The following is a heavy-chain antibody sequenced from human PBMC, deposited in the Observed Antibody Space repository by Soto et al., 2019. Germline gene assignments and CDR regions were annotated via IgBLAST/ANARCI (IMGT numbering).Heavy chain of an antibody. Sequence: QVQLVQSGAEVKKPGASVKVSCKASGHTFAKYGITWVRQAPGQGFEWMGWISAYNGNTKYAQKFQGRVTMTTDTSTTIAYMELRSLISDDTAVYYCARSGGGNDWGNWCDPWGQGTLVTVSS. CDR2: ISAYNGNT. V-gene: IGHV1-18*01. CDR1: GHTFAKYG. D-gene: IGHD7-27*01. J-gene: IGHJ5*02. CDR3: ARSGGGNDWGNWCDP.